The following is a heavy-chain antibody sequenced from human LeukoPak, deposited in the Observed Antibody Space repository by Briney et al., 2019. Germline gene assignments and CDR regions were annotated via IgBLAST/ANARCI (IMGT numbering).Heavy chain of an antibody. D-gene: IGHD1-26*01. J-gene: IGHJ6*03. CDR3: AKDGVGATTGDDYMDV. Sequence: PGGSLRLSCAASGFTFSSYAMSWVRQARGKGLEWVSAISGSGGSTYYADSVKGRFTISRDNSKNTLYLQMNSLRAEDTPVYYCAKDGVGATTGDDYMDVWGKGPTVTVSS. V-gene: IGHV3-23*01. CDR1: GFTFSSYA. CDR2: ISGSGGST.